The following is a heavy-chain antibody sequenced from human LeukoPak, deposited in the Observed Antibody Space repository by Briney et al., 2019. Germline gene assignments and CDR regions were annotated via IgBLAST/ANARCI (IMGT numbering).Heavy chain of an antibody. Sequence: PGGSLRLSCAASGFTFSTYSMKWVRQAPGKGLEWVSYISSSSSTIYYADSVRGRFTISRDNAKNSLYLQMNSLRAEDTAVYYCARGDTSGYYYRFFDYWGQGTLVTVSS. V-gene: IGHV3-48*04. D-gene: IGHD3-22*01. CDR2: ISSSSSTI. CDR3: ARGDTSGYYYRFFDY. J-gene: IGHJ4*02. CDR1: GFTFSTYS.